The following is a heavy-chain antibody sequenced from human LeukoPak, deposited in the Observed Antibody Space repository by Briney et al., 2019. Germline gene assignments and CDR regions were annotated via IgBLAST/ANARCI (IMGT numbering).Heavy chain of an antibody. CDR2: FSYGEST. CDR1: GGSISSSDYY. CDR3: ARIERNGYTYGYLAF. J-gene: IGHJ4*02. Sequence: SGTLSLTCTVSGGSISSSDYYWGWIRQPPGTGLEWIGTFSYGESTYYNPSLQSRVRISVDTSRNQFSVRLGSVTAADTAVYYCARIERNGYTYGYLAFWGQGTLVTVSS. V-gene: IGHV4-39*07. D-gene: IGHD5-18*01.